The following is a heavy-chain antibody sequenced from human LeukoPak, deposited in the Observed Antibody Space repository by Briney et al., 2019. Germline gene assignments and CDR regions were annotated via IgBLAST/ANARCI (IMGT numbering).Heavy chain of an antibody. CDR3: ARVGVGATHDAFDI. CDR2: INWNGGST. CDR1: GFTFDDYG. D-gene: IGHD1-26*01. J-gene: IGHJ3*02. V-gene: IGHV3-20*04. Sequence: GGSLRLSCAASGFTFDDYGMSWVRQAPGKGLEWVSGINWNGGSTGYADSVKGRFTISRDNAKNSLYLQMNSLRAEDTALYYCARVGVGATHDAFDIWGQGTMVTVSS.